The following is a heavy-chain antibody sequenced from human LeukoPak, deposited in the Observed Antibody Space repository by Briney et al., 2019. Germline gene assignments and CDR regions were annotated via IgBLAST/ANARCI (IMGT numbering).Heavy chain of an antibody. CDR2: ISYDGSNK. V-gene: IGHV3-30*04. CDR1: GFTFSSYA. D-gene: IGHD5-18*01. Sequence: TGGSLRLSCAASGFTFSSYAMHWVRQAPGKGLEWVAVISYDGSNKYYADSVKGRFTISRDNSKNTLYLQMNSLRAEDTAVYYCAKEAGDTDIDYWGQGTLVTVSS. CDR3: AKEAGDTDIDY. J-gene: IGHJ4*02.